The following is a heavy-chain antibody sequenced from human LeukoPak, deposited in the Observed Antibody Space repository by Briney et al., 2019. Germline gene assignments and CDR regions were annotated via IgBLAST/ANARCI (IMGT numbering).Heavy chain of an antibody. J-gene: IGHJ2*01. CDR3: ARDRDGSGSYYTQYWYFDL. V-gene: IGHV4-4*07. Sequence: SETLSLTCTVSGGSISSYYRSWIRQPAGKGLEWIGRMYTSGSTNYNPSLKSRVTMSVDTSKNQFSLKLSSVTAADTAVYYCARDRDGSGSYYTQYWYFDLWGRGTLVTVSS. D-gene: IGHD3-10*01. CDR2: MYTSGST. CDR1: GGSISSYY.